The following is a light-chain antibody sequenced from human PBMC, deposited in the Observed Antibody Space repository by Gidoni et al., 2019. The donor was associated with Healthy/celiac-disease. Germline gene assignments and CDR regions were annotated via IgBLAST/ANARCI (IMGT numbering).Light chain of an antibody. J-gene: IGKJ1*01. CDR2: GAS. Sequence: EIGLPQSPGTLSLSPGERATLSCRASQSVSSSYLAWYQQKPGQAPRRLIYGASSRATGIPDRFSGSGSGTDFTLTISRLVPEDFAVYYCQQYGSSPLTFGQGTKVEIK. CDR3: QQYGSSPLT. CDR1: QSVSSSY. V-gene: IGKV3-20*01.